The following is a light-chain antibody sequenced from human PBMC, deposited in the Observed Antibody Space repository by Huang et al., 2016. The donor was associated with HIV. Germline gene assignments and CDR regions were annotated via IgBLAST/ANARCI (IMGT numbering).Light chain of an antibody. CDR1: HSVDSD. J-gene: IGKJ4*01. CDR3: QQYNDWPPLT. V-gene: IGKV3-15*01. Sequence: EIEMTQSPATLSVSPGERATLSCRASHSVDSDFAWYQQKPGQAPRLLIYDASTRATGIAAKINGTGSGTEFSLRITNLQSEDFAVYYCQQYNDWPPLTFGGWTKVEI. CDR2: DAS.